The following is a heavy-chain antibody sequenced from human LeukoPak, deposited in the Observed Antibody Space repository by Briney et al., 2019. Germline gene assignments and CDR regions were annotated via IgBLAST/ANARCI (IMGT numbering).Heavy chain of an antibody. CDR3: ARTIRFLEWANYYYYMDV. V-gene: IGHV1-69*13. CDR1: GGTFSSYA. D-gene: IGHD3-3*01. CDR2: IIPIFGTA. J-gene: IGHJ6*03. Sequence: GASVKVSCKASGGTFSSYAISWVRQAPGQGLEWMGGIIPIFGTANYAQKFQGRVTITADESTSTAYMELSSLRSEDTAVYYCARTIRFLEWANYYYYMDVWGKGTTVTVSS.